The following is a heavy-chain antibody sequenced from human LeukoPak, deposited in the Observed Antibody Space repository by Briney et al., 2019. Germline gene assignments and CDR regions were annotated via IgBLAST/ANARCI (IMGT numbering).Heavy chain of an antibody. CDR3: GGSTYYADYVKGRFTVSRDNTKNTLYWEMISLRAEDTAVYYCVKNTIRWNYLRLFDY. V-gene: IGHV3-23*01. D-gene: IGHD2-15*01. J-gene: IGHJ4*02. CDR1: GFTFSIYA. CDR2: INNSGGST. Sequence: GGSLTLSCAASGFTFSIYAMSWVRLPPGGWLEWVSSINNSGGSTIYADSVTGRLTVSTNQSKNTLCQEMISLRTEEPSVNFSGGSTYYADYVKGRFTVSRDNTKNTLYWEMISLRAEDTAVYYCVKNTIRWNYLRLFDYWGQGTLVTLSS.